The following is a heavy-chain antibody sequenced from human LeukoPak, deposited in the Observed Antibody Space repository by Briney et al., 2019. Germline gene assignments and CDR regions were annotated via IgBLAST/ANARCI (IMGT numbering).Heavy chain of an antibody. J-gene: IGHJ6*03. V-gene: IGHV4-39*07. D-gene: IGHD6-19*01. CDR1: GGSISSSSYY. CDR3: ARDETYSSDWQSNHYYYYMDV. Sequence: KPSETLSLTCTVSGGSISSSSYYWGWIRQPPGKGLEWIGSIYHSGSTNCNPSLKSRVNISVDTSKNQFSLKVNSVTAADTAVYFCARDETYSSDWQSNHYYYYMDVWGKGTTVTVSS. CDR2: IYHSGST.